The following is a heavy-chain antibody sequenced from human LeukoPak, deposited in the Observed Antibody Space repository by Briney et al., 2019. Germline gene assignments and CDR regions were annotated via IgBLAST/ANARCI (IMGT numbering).Heavy chain of an antibody. J-gene: IGHJ4*02. CDR1: GFIFDDYA. CDR3: ARAIGVTCISTSCYSFDY. CDR2: ISWNSGSI. Sequence: GRSLRLSCAASGFIFDDYAIHWVRQAPGKGLEWVSGISWNSGSIGYADSVKGRFTNSRDNAENSLYLQMNSLRAEDTALYYCARAIGVTCISTSCYSFDYWGQGTLVTVSS. V-gene: IGHV3-9*01. D-gene: IGHD2-2*02.